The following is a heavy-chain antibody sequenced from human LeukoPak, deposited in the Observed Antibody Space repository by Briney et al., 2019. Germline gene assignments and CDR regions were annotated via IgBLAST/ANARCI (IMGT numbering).Heavy chain of an antibody. CDR2: ISGSGGST. CDR1: GFTFSSYA. Sequence: PGGSLRLSCAASGFTFSSYAMSWVRQAPGKGLEWVSAISGSGGSTYYADSVKGRFTISRDNSKNTLYLQMNSLRAEDTAVYYCAKGGRWRWLQSRRYYGMDVWGQGTTVTVSS. J-gene: IGHJ6*02. CDR3: AKGGRWRWLQSRRYYGMDV. V-gene: IGHV3-23*01. D-gene: IGHD5-24*01.